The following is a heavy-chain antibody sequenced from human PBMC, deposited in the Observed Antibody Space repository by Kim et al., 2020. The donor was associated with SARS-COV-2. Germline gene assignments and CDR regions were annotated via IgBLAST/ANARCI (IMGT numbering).Heavy chain of an antibody. V-gene: IGHV3-11*01. CDR3: ARGIVVVTDRFGFPRRRPGRFDY. J-gene: IGHJ4*02. D-gene: IGHD2-21*02. CDR2: ISSSGSTI. CDR1: GFTFSDYY. Sequence: GGSLRLSCAASGFTFSDYYMSWIRQAPGKGLEWVSYISSSGSTIYYADSVKGRFTISRDNAKNSLYLQMNSLRAEDTAVYYCARGIVVVTDRFGFPRRRPGRFDYWGQGTLVTVSS.